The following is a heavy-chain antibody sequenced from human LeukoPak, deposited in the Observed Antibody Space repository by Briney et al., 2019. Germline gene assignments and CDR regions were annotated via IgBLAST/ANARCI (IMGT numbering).Heavy chain of an antibody. CDR2: ISGSGGST. V-gene: IGHV3-23*01. CDR3: ARMGYTSAWDY. CDR1: GFTFSNYA. Sequence: PGGSLRLSCAASGFTFSNYAMSWVRQAPGKGLEWVSAISGSGGSTYYADSVKGRFTISRDNAENSLYLQMNNLRAEDTAVYYCARMGYTSAWDYWGQGTLVTVSS. D-gene: IGHD6-19*01. J-gene: IGHJ4*02.